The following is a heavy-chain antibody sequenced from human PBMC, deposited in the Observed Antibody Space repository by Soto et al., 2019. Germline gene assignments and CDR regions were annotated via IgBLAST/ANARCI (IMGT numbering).Heavy chain of an antibody. V-gene: IGHV3-23*01. CDR3: AKEKYYDILSQHDMDV. CDR1: GFTFSCYA. CDR2: ISGSGGST. J-gene: IGHJ6*03. D-gene: IGHD3-9*01. Sequence: EVQLLESGGGLVQPGGSLRLSCAASGFTFSCYAMSWVRQAPGKGLEWVSAISGSGGSTYYADSVKGRFTISRDNSKNTLYLQMNSLRAEDTAVYYCAKEKYYDILSQHDMDVWGKGTTVTVSS.